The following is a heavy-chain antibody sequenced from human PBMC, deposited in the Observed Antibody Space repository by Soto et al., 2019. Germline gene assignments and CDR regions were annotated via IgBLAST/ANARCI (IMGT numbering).Heavy chain of an antibody. Sequence: GGSLRLSCAASGFTFSSYGMHWVRQAPGKGLEWVAVISYDGSNKYYADSVKGRFTISRDNSKNTLYLQMNSLRAEDTAVYYCAKDVVGSTDNWFDPWGQGTLVTVSS. D-gene: IGHD2-15*01. J-gene: IGHJ5*02. CDR1: GFTFSSYG. CDR3: AKDVVGSTDNWFDP. CDR2: ISYDGSNK. V-gene: IGHV3-30*18.